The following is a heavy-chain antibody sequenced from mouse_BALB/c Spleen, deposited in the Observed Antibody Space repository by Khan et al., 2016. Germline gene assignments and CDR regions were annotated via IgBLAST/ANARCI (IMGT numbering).Heavy chain of an antibody. V-gene: IGHV3-8*02. CDR2: ISYSGST. J-gene: IGHJ4*01. CDR3: ARWDGNYGYYARDY. CDR1: GDSITSGY. Sequence: EVQLQESGPSLVKPSQTLYLTCSVTGDSITSGYWHWIRKFPGNKLEYMGYISYSGSTYYNPSLKSRISITRDTSKNQYYLQLNSVTTDDTTTYDAARWDGNYGYYARDYWGHGTSVTGSS. D-gene: IGHD2-1*01.